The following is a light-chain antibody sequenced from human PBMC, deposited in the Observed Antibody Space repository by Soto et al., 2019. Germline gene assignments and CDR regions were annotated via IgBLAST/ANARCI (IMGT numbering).Light chain of an antibody. Sequence: QSVLTQPPSVSGAPGQRVTISCTGSSSNIGAGYDVHWYQQLPGTAPKLLIYGTSNRPSGVPDRFSGSKSGTSASLAITGLQAEDEADFYCQSYDNSLSAYIFGTGTKVTVL. V-gene: IGLV1-40*01. J-gene: IGLJ1*01. CDR1: SSNIGAGYD. CDR3: QSYDNSLSAYI. CDR2: GTS.